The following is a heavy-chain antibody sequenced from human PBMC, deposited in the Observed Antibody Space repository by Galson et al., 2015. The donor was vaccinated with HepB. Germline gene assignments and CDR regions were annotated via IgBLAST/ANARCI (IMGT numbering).Heavy chain of an antibody. CDR3: AIRSSGWYTGEYYFDY. V-gene: IGHV3-23*01. CDR2: ITSSGGNT. D-gene: IGHD6-19*01. Sequence: SLRLSCAASGFTFSRYAMTWVRQAPGKGLEWVSSITSSGGNTYYTESVKGRFTISRDNSKNTVLLQLNSLRAEDTAVYYCAIRSSGWYTGEYYFDYWGQGTLVTVSS. J-gene: IGHJ4*02. CDR1: GFTFSRYA.